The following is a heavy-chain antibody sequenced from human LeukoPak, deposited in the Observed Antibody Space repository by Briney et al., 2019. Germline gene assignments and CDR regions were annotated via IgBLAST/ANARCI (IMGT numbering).Heavy chain of an antibody. CDR3: ARFEYGGNKVDI. V-gene: IGHV1-46*01. CDR2: INPSGGST. Sequence: ASVKVSCKASGYTFTSYYMHWVRQAPGQGLEWMGIINPSGGSTSYAQKFQGGVTMTRDTSTSTVYMELSSLRSEDTAVYYCARFEYGGNKVDIWGQGTMVTVSS. D-gene: IGHD4-23*01. CDR1: GYTFTSYY. J-gene: IGHJ3*02.